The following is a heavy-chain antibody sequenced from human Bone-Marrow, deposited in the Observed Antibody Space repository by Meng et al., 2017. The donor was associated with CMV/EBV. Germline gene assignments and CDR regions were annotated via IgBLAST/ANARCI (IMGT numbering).Heavy chain of an antibody. Sequence: SETLSLTCTVSGGSISSYYRSWIRQPAGKGLECIGRIYTSGSTNYNPSLKSRVTMSVDTSKNQFSLKLSSVTAADTAVYYCARTVVPAANNWFDPGGQGTRVTVSS. CDR2: IYTSGST. V-gene: IGHV4-4*07. CDR1: GGSISSYY. J-gene: IGHJ5*02. CDR3: ARTVVPAANNWFDP. D-gene: IGHD2-2*01.